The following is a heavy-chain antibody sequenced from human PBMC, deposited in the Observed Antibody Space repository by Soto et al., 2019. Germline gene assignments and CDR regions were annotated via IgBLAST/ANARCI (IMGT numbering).Heavy chain of an antibody. V-gene: IGHV4-59*01. J-gene: IGHJ3*02. D-gene: IGHD6-19*01. CDR3: AREFFAYSSGWDAFDI. CDR2: IYYSGST. Sequence: QVQLQESGPCLVKPSETLSLTCTVPGGSISSYYWSWIRQPPGKGLEWIGYIYYSGSTNYNPSLKSRVTISVDTSKNQFSLKLSSVTAADTAVYYCAREFFAYSSGWDAFDIWGQGTMVTVSS. CDR1: GGSISSYY.